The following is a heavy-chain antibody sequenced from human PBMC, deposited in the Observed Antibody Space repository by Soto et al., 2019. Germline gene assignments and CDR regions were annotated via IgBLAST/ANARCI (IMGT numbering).Heavy chain of an antibody. Sequence: SVKVSCKSSGGTFNSFAFSWVRQAPGEGLEWMGGLIVILGSTNYAQKFEGRVTITADEVSSTAYMEVSDLRSEDTALYFCASGYYDCCGYSIDYLGQGTQVTVSS. CDR2: LIVILGST. V-gene: IGHV1-69*13. CDR1: GGTFNSFA. J-gene: IGHJ4*02. D-gene: IGHD2-2*03. CDR3: ASGYYDCCGYSIDY.